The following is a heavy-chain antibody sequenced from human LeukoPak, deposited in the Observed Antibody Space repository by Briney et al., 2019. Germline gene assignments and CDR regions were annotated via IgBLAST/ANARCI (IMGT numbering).Heavy chain of an antibody. D-gene: IGHD6-13*01. V-gene: IGHV3-48*01. CDR2: ISSSSSTI. Sequence: GGSLRLSCAGSGFTFSSYSMNWVRQAPGKGLEWVSYISSSSSTIYYADSVKGRFTISRDNAKNSLYLQMNSLRAEDTAVYYCARAGYSSSWFFDYWGQGTLVTVSS. CDR3: ARAGYSSSWFFDY. J-gene: IGHJ4*02. CDR1: GFTFSSYS.